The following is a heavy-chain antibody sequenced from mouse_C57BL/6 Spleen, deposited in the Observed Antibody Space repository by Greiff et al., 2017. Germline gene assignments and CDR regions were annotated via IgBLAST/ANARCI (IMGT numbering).Heavy chain of an antibody. CDR2: ISSGGSYT. J-gene: IGHJ2*01. D-gene: IGHD1-1*01. V-gene: IGHV5-6*01. CDR3: ARQGYYGSSCFDY. CDR1: GFTFSSYG. Sequence: EVHLVESGGDLVKPGGSLKLSCAASGFTFSSYGMSWVRQTPDKRLEWVATISSGGSYTYYPDSVKGRFTISRDNAKNTLYLQMSSLKSEDTAMYYCARQGYYGSSCFDYWGQGTTLTVSS.